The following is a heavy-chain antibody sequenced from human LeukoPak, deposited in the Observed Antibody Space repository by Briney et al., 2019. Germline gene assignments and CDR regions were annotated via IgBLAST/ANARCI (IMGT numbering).Heavy chain of an antibody. CDR1: GFTFSSYW. V-gene: IGHV3-7*01. CDR2: IKQDGSEK. D-gene: IGHD2-2*01. Sequence: GGSLRLSCAASGFTFSSYWMTWVRQAPGKGLEWVANIKQDGSEKYYVDSVEGRFIISRDTAKNSLYLQMNSLRAEDTAVYYCARGPNYCSSTSCYATGFDYWGQGTLVTVSS. J-gene: IGHJ4*02. CDR3: ARGPNYCSSTSCYATGFDY.